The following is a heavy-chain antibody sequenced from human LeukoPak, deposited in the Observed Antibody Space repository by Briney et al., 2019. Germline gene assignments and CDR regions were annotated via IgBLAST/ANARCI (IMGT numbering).Heavy chain of an antibody. Sequence: PGGSLRLSCAASGFTVSSNYMSWVREAPRKGLGWVSGIYSGGSTYCAASVKGRFTISRDNSKNTLYLQMNSLRAEDTAVYYCPRWDYGGNFDYWGQGTLVTVSS. CDR1: GFTVSSNY. CDR2: IYSGGST. CDR3: PRWDYGGNFDY. D-gene: IGHD4-23*01. J-gene: IGHJ4*02. V-gene: IGHV3-53*01.